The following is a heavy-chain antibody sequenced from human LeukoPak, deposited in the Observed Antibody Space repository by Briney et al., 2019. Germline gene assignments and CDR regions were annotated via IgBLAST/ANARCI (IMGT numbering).Heavy chain of an antibody. CDR3: ATDIAAAGTAFDI. J-gene: IGHJ3*02. D-gene: IGHD6-13*01. V-gene: IGHV4-34*01. CDR1: GGSFSGYY. CDR2: INHSGST. Sequence: PSETLSLTCAVYGGSFSGYYWSWIRQPPGKGPEWIGEINHSGSTNYNPSLKSRVTISVDTSKNQFSLKLSSVTAADTAVYYCATDIAAAGTAFDIWGQGTMVTVSS.